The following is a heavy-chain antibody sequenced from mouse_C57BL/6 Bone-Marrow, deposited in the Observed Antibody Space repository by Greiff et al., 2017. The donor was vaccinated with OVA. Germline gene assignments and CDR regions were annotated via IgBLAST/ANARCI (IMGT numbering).Heavy chain of an antibody. Sequence: EVKLVESGGGLVQSGRSLRLSCATSGFTFSDFYMEWVRQAPGKGLEWIAASRNKANDYTTEYSASVKGRFIVSRDTSQSILYLQMNALRAEDTAIYYCARDAEITTVVARYFDVWGTGTTVTVSS. V-gene: IGHV7-1*01. J-gene: IGHJ1*03. CDR2: SRNKANDYTT. CDR3: ARDAEITTVVARYFDV. D-gene: IGHD1-1*01. CDR1: GFTFSDFY.